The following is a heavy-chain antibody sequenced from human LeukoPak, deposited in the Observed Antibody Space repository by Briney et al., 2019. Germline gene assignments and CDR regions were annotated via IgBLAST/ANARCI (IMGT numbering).Heavy chain of an antibody. V-gene: IGHV4-4*07. J-gene: IGHJ5*02. CDR2: IYTSGST. CDR3: ARDVILWFGELNWFDP. CDR1: GGSISSYY. D-gene: IGHD3-10*01. Sequence: SETQSLTCTVSGGSISSYYWSWIRQPAGKGLEWIGRIYTSGSTNYNPPLKSRVPISVDTSKNQFSLKLTSVTAADTALYYCARDVILWFGELNWFDPWGQGTLVTVSS.